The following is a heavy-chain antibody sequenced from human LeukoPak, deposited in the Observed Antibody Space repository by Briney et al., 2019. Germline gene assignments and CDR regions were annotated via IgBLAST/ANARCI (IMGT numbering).Heavy chain of an antibody. Sequence: GGSLRLSCAASGFTFSSYGMHWVRQAPGKGLEWVAIISYDGSNKYYADSVKGRFTISRDNSKNTLYLQMNSLRAEDTAVYYCAKDRGSGTDSSRYYFDYWGQGTLVTVSS. CDR1: GFTFSSYG. CDR3: AKDRGSGTDSSRYYFDY. V-gene: IGHV3-30*18. CDR2: ISYDGSNK. D-gene: IGHD3-22*01. J-gene: IGHJ4*02.